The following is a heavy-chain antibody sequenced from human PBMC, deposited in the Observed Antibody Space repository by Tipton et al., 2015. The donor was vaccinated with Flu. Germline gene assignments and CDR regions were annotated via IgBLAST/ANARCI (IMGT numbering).Heavy chain of an antibody. Sequence: TLSLTCAVYGGSFSAYYWSWIRQPPGKGLEWVGEINHSGTTNYNPSLTSRVTISVDMPKNQFSLKLTSVTAADTAVYYCARGGGSPSYWGQGTLVTVSS. J-gene: IGHJ4*02. CDR3: ARGGGSPSY. D-gene: IGHD2-15*01. CDR2: INHSGTT. V-gene: IGHV4-34*01. CDR1: GGSFSAYY.